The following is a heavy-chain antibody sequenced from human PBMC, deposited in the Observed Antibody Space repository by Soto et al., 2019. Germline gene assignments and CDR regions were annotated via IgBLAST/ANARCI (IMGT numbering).Heavy chain of an antibody. D-gene: IGHD2-21*02. Sequence: GGSLRLSCAASGFTFRNFGMHWVRQAPGKGLEWVAVISYDGTNKYYADSVKGRFTISRDNSKNTLYLQINSLRAEDTAVYYCAKAVPPFVVVTASDYWGQGTLVTVS. CDR1: GFTFRNFG. CDR3: AKAVPPFVVVTASDY. V-gene: IGHV3-30*18. J-gene: IGHJ4*02. CDR2: ISYDGTNK.